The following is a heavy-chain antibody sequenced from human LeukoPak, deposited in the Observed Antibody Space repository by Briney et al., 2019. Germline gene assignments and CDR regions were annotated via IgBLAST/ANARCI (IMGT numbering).Heavy chain of an antibody. Sequence: PGGSLRLSCAASGVILSSYWMTWVRQAPGKGLEWVANIKQDGSEKYYVDSVKGRFTTSRDNAKNSLYLQMNSLRVEDTAVYFCARLRYRDFWSGNWKYYYHMDVWGKGTTVTVSS. CDR3: ARLRYRDFWSGNWKYYYHMDV. CDR1: GVILSSYW. CDR2: IKQDGSEK. V-gene: IGHV3-7*03. J-gene: IGHJ6*03. D-gene: IGHD3-3*01.